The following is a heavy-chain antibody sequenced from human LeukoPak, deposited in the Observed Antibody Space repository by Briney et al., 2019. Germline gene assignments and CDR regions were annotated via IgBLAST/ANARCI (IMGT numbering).Heavy chain of an antibody. J-gene: IGHJ3*02. V-gene: IGHV4-4*08. CDR1: GGSISSYY. CDR3: ARGVRIAARGNAFDI. Sequence: SETLSLTCTVSGGSISSYYWSWIRQPPGKGLEWIGRIYTTGSTNYNPSLKSRVIISEDTSKNQFSLKVRSVTAADTAVYYCARGVRIAARGNAFDIWGQGTMVTVSS. D-gene: IGHD6-6*01. CDR2: IYTTGST.